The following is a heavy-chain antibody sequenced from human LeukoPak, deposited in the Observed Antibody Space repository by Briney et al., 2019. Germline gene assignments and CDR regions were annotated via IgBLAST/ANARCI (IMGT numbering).Heavy chain of an antibody. D-gene: IGHD4-17*01. V-gene: IGHV4-39*07. CDR3: ARAYGDLDAFDI. CDR1: GGSITSSSYY. CDR2: IYYSGST. Sequence: SETLSLTCTVSGGSITSSSYYWGWLRQPPGKGLEWIGSIYYSGSTNYNPSLKSRVTISVDTSKNQFSLKLSSVTAADTAVYYCARAYGDLDAFDIWGQGTMVTVSS. J-gene: IGHJ3*02.